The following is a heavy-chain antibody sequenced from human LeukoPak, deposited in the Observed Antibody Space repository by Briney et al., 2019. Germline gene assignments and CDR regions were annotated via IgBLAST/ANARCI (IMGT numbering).Heavy chain of an antibody. Sequence: SETLSLTCAVYGGSFSGYYWSWIRQPPGKGLEWIGEINHSGSTNYNPSLKSRVTISVDTSKNQFSLKLSSVTAADTAVYYCARDYRLAGWFDPWGQGTLVTVSS. V-gene: IGHV4-34*01. CDR1: GGSFSGYY. J-gene: IGHJ5*02. D-gene: IGHD3-10*01. CDR3: ARDYRLAGWFDP. CDR2: INHSGST.